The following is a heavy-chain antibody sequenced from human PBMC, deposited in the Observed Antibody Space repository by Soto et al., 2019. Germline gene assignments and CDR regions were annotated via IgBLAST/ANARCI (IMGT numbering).Heavy chain of an antibody. CDR1: GYTFTSYA. D-gene: IGHD3-16*01. Sequence: QVQLVQSGAEVKKPGASVKVSCKASGYTFTSYAMHWVRQAPGQRLEWMGWINAGNGNTKYSQKFQGRVTLTRDTSASTAYMELSSLRSDDTAVYCWARGGGLYWYFDLGCRGTLVTVSS. CDR2: INAGNGNT. CDR3: ARGGGLYWYFDL. J-gene: IGHJ2*01. V-gene: IGHV1-3*01.